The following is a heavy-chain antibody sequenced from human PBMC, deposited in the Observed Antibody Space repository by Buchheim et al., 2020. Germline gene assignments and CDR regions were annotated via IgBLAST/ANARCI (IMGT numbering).Heavy chain of an antibody. D-gene: IGHD4-23*01. Sequence: QVLLQEAGPGLVKPSQTLSLSCTVSGASTSSGSYYWVWIRPPAGKGLEWIGRVSARGTTNYKASLKRRVTMSPDTSQTQFFMKLSAVTAADTGVYYCARARGADYGGNFDNWGQGIL. V-gene: IGHV4-61*02. CDR3: ARARGADYGGNFDN. CDR2: VSARGTT. CDR1: GASTSSGSYY. J-gene: IGHJ4*02.